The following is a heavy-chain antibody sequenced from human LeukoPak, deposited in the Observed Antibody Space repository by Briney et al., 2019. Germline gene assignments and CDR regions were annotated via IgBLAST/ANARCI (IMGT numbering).Heavy chain of an antibody. CDR3: ARVVAEKGYAFDY. D-gene: IGHD5-12*01. CDR1: GYTLTELS. V-gene: IGHV1-2*02. CDR2: INPNSGGT. Sequence: ASVKVSCKVSGYTLTELSMHWVRQAPGQGLEWMGWINPNSGGTNYAQKFQGRVTMTRDTSISTAYMELSRLRSDDTAVYYCARVVAEKGYAFDYWGQGTLVTVSS. J-gene: IGHJ4*02.